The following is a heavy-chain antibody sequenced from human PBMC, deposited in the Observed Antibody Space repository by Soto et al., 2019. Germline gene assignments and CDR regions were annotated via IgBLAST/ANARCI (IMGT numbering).Heavy chain of an antibody. Sequence: PXGSLRLSCAASGVSFSDYAMSWVRQAPGKGLEWVSVIIESGGSTHYADSVRGRFTVSRDNSKNSLSLRMNSLRDEDTAVYFCAKRSPYSSGWYSPIFDYWGQGALVTVSS. CDR2: IIESGGST. CDR3: AKRSPYSSGWYSPIFDY. D-gene: IGHD6-13*01. V-gene: IGHV3-23*01. CDR1: GVSFSDYA. J-gene: IGHJ4*02.